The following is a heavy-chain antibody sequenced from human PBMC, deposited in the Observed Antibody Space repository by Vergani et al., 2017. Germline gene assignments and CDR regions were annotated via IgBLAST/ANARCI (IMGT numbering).Heavy chain of an antibody. J-gene: IGHJ6*03. Sequence: EVQLLESGGGLVQPGGSLRLSCAASGFTFSSYAMSWVRQAPGKGLEWVSAISGSGGSTYYADSVKGRFTISRDNSKNTLYLQMNSLRAEDTAVYYCARDYHYGSGNPLYYMDVGGKGTTVTVSS. CDR1: GFTFSSYA. CDR2: ISGSGGST. CDR3: ARDYHYGSGNPLYYMDV. D-gene: IGHD3-10*01. V-gene: IGHV3-23*01.